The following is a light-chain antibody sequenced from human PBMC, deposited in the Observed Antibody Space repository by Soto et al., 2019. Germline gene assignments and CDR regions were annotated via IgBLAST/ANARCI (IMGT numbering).Light chain of an antibody. J-gene: IGKJ2*01. CDR3: QQSYSTPYT. CDR1: QSISSY. V-gene: IGKV1-39*01. Sequence: DIQMTQSPSSLSASVGDRVTITCRASQSISSYFNWYQQNPGKDPKLLIYAASSLQSGVPSMFSGSGSGTDFTLTISSLQPEDSATYYCQQSYSTPYTFGHGTKLEIK. CDR2: AAS.